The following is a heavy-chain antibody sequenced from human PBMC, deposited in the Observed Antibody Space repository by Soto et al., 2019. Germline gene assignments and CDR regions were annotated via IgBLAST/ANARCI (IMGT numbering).Heavy chain of an antibody. CDR3: ARDVAVGHLDY. CDR2: IYSAGST. D-gene: IGHD6-19*01. J-gene: IGHJ4*02. V-gene: IGHV3-53*04. Sequence: EVQLVESGGGLVQPGGSLRLSCAASGFTVSSNHMSWVRQAPGKGLEWVSVIYSAGSTYYADSVKGRFTISRHDSKNKLYLQMNSLRAEDTAVYYWARDVAVGHLDYWGQGTLVTVSS. CDR1: GFTVSSNH.